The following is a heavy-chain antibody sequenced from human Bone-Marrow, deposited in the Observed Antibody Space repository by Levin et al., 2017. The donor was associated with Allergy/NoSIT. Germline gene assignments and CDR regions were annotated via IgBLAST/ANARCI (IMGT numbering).Heavy chain of an antibody. J-gene: IGHJ4*02. D-gene: IGHD3-10*01. CDR1: GGSISSGGYY. Sequence: SQTLSLTCTVSGGSISSGGYYWSWIRQHPGKGLEWIGYIYYSGSTYYNPSLKSRVTISVDTSKNQFSLKLSSVTAADTAVYYCARERRVRGQRWFDYWGQGTLVTVSS. CDR2: IYYSGST. CDR3: ARERRVRGQRWFDY. V-gene: IGHV4-31*03.